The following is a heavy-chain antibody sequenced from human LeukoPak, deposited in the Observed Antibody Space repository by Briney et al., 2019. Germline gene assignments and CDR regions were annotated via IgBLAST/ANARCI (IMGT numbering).Heavy chain of an antibody. CDR2: IYSGGST. Sequence: PGGSLRLSCAASGFTVSSNYMSWVRQAPGKGLEWVSVIYSGGSTYYADSVKGRFTISRDNSKNTLYLQMNSLRAEDTAVYYCAREKSGYYPRGWFDPWGQGTLVTVSS. V-gene: IGHV3-53*01. CDR3: AREKSGYYPRGWFDP. D-gene: IGHD3-3*01. J-gene: IGHJ5*02. CDR1: GFTVSSNY.